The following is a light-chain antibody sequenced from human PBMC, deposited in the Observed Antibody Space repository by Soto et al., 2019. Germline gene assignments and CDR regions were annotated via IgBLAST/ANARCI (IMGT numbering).Light chain of an antibody. V-gene: IGKV3-11*01. CDR1: QSVSSY. Sequence: IVLTQSPATLSLSPGERATLSCRASQSVSSYLAWYQQKPGQSPRLLIYGASNRATGIPARFSGSGSGTDFTLTISTLEPEDFAVYYCQQRETWRTFGQGTKLDI. J-gene: IGKJ2*01. CDR2: GAS. CDR3: QQRETWRT.